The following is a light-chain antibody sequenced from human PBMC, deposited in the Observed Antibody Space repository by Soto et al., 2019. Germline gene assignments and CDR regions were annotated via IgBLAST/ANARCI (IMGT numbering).Light chain of an antibody. Sequence: QSALTQPASVSGAPGQSITISFTGTSSDVGGYNYVSWYQQHPGKAPKLMIYDVSDRPSGVSNLFSASKSGNTASLTISGLQAEDEADYYCCSYTSSSTPWVFGTGTRSPS. CDR2: DVS. J-gene: IGLJ1*01. V-gene: IGLV2-14*03. CDR3: CSYTSSSTPWV. CDR1: SSDVGGYNY.